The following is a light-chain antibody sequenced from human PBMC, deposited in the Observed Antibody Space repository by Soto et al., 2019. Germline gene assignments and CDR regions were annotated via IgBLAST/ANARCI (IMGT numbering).Light chain of an antibody. V-gene: IGKV1-5*01. CDR1: QSLGTW. CDR3: QHYFSYPLT. Sequence: DIQMTQSPSTLSASVGDRVIITCRASQSLGTWLAWYQQKPGTAPVLLIYDVSRLESGVPSRFSGRGSGTEFTLTISSLQPDDFATYYCQHYFSYPLTVGGGTKVEIK. J-gene: IGKJ4*02. CDR2: DVS.